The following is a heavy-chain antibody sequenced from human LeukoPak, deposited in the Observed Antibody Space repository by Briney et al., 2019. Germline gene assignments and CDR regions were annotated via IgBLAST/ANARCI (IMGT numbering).Heavy chain of an antibody. CDR3: ARHSLDYDSSGPDY. J-gene: IGHJ4*02. D-gene: IGHD3-22*01. CDR2: INHSGST. V-gene: IGHV4-34*01. Sequence: SETLSLTCAVYGGSFSGYYWSWIRQPPGKGLEWIGEINHSGSTNYNPSLKSRVTISVDTSKNQFSLKLSSVTAADTAVYYCARHSLDYDSSGPDYWGQGTLVTVSS. CDR1: GGSFSGYY.